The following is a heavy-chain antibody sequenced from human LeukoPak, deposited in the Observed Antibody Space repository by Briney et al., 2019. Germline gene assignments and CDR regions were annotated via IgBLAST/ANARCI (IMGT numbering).Heavy chain of an antibody. V-gene: IGHV4-38-2*02. Sequence: SETLSLTCTVSGGSISSYYWSWIRQPPGKGLEWIGSIYHSGSTYYNPSLKSRVTISVDTSKNQFSLKLSSVTAADTAVYYCARAPGGRRVDYWGQGTLVTVSS. CDR3: ARAPGGRRVDY. D-gene: IGHD3-16*01. CDR1: GGSISSYY. CDR2: IYHSGST. J-gene: IGHJ4*02.